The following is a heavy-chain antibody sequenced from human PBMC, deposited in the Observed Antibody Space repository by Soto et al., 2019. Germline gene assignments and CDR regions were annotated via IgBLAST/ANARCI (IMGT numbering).Heavy chain of an antibody. CDR3: ARFIVVVVAATHVLLGGMDV. CDR1: GGTFSSYA. Sequence: QVQLVQSGAEVKKPGSSVKVSCKASGGTFSSYAISWVRQAPGQGLEWMGGIIPIFGTANYAQKFQGRVTITADESTSTAYMELSSLRSEDTAVYYCARFIVVVVAATHVLLGGMDVWGQGTTVTVSS. CDR2: IIPIFGTA. D-gene: IGHD2-15*01. J-gene: IGHJ6*02. V-gene: IGHV1-69*01.